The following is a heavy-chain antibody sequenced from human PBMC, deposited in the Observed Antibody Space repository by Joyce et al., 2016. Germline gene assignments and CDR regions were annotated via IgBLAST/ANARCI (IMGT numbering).Heavy chain of an antibody. CDR3: ARGIAVAPRSAMDV. Sequence: EVQLVESGGGLVQPGGSLRLSCAASGFTFSSYWLHWVRQAPGKGLVCVSRINRDGSSIKYADSVEGRFTISRDNAKNTLYLQMNSLRAEDTAVYYCARGIAVAPRSAMDVWGQGTTVTVSS. CDR2: INRDGSSI. J-gene: IGHJ6*02. D-gene: IGHD2-2*01. CDR1: GFTFSSYW. V-gene: IGHV3-74*01.